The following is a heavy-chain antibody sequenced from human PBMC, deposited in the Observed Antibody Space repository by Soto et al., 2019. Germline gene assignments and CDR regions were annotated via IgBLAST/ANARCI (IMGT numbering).Heavy chain of an antibody. CDR1: GFTFDDYA. J-gene: IGHJ6*02. CDR3: AKARLWGGDGYNPYNDNAMDV. D-gene: IGHD3-16*01. V-gene: IGHV3-9*01. CDR2: ISWDSGSI. Sequence: EMQLVESGGGSVQPGRSLRLSCAASGFTFDDYAMYWVRQGPGKGLEWVSGISWDSGSIGYADSVKGRFTISRDNAKTSLYMQMNSRRPEDTAWYYCAKARLWGGDGYNPYNDNAMDVWGQGTTVTFSS.